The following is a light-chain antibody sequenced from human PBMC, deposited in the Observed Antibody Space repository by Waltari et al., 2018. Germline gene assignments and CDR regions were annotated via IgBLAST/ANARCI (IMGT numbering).Light chain of an antibody. CDR1: QVISNY. Sequence: IQLTQSPSSLSASVGARVTITCRASQVISNYLAWYQQKPVRAPKLLIYSASTLQSGVPSRFSGSGSGTDFTLTISSLQPEDFATFYCQQLNSYPLTFGGGTKVEIK. V-gene: IGKV1-9*01. J-gene: IGKJ4*01. CDR2: SAS. CDR3: QQLNSYPLT.